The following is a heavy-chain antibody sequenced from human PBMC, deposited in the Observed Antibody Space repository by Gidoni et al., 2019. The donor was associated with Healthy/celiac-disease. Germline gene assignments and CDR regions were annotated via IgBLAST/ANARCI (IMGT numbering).Heavy chain of an antibody. D-gene: IGHD1-26*01. V-gene: IGHV3-30-3*01. Sequence: QVQLVESGGGVVQPGRSLRLSCAASGFTFSSYAMHWVRQAPGKGLEWVAVISNDGSNKYYADSVKGRFTISRDNSKNTLYLQMNSLRAEDTAVYYCAREDSGGAFDIWGQGTMVTVSS. CDR3: AREDSGGAFDI. CDR2: ISNDGSNK. J-gene: IGHJ3*02. CDR1: GFTFSSYA.